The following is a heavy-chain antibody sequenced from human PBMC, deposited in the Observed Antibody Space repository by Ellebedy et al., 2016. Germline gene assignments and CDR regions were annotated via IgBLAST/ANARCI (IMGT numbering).Heavy chain of an antibody. CDR2: LWGGDRTT. CDR1: GFSFSNYA. Sequence: GESLKISXAASGFSFSNYAMSWVRQAPGKGLEWVSALWGGDRTTYYADSVKGRFTISRDNSKNTLYLQMNGLRDEDTAVYYCAKERGGTGSYGNFDHWGQGTLVAVSS. D-gene: IGHD1-26*01. CDR3: AKERGGTGSYGNFDH. J-gene: IGHJ4*02. V-gene: IGHV3-23*01.